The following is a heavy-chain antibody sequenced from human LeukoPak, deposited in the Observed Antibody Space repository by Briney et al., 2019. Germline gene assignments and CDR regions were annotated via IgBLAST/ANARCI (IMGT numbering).Heavy chain of an antibody. J-gene: IGHJ3*02. V-gene: IGHV3-30-3*01. D-gene: IGHD6-19*01. Sequence: GGFLRLSCAASGFTFSSYAMHWVRQAPGKGLEWVALISYDKSNKYYADSVKGRFTISRDNSKNTLFVQMNSLRTEDTAVYYCARSGVQWQWLLTYDAFDIWGQGTMVTVSS. CDR3: ARSGVQWQWLLTYDAFDI. CDR1: GFTFSSYA. CDR2: ISYDKSNK.